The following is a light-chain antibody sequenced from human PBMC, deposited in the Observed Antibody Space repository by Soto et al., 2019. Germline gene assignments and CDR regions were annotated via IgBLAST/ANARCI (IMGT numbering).Light chain of an antibody. Sequence: DIQMTQSPSSLSASVGDRVTITCRSSQSISSYLNWYQQKPGKAPKLLIYAASSLQSGVPSRFSGSGSGTDFTLTISSLQPEDFATYYCQQSYSTPRTFGGVTKVDIK. CDR2: AAS. CDR3: QQSYSTPRT. V-gene: IGKV1-39*01. J-gene: IGKJ4*01. CDR1: QSISSY.